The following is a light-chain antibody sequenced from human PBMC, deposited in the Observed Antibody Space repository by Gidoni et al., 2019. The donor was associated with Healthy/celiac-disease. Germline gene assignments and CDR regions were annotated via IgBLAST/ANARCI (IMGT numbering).Light chain of an antibody. Sequence: DIQMPQSPSSLSASLGHSVTITCQAIQEITNYLNWYQQKPGKAPKLLIYDAYNLETGVPSRFSGSGSGTDFTFTISSRQPEDIATYYGQQYDNLPLTFGGGTKVESK. CDR1: QEITNY. CDR3: QQYDNLPLT. J-gene: IGKJ4*01. CDR2: DAY. V-gene: IGKV1-33*01.